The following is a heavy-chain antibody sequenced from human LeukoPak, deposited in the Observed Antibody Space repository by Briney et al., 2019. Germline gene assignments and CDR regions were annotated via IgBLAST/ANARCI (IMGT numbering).Heavy chain of an antibody. Sequence: SETLSLTCTVSGDSISSSSYYWGWIRQPPGKGLEWIGSIYYSGSTYYNPSLKSRITISVDTSKNQFSLKLNSVTAADTAVYYCARIGGEYNYGYIYWGQGTLVTVSS. D-gene: IGHD5-18*01. CDR2: IYYSGST. CDR3: ARIGGEYNYGYIY. V-gene: IGHV4-39*07. CDR1: GDSISSSSYY. J-gene: IGHJ4*02.